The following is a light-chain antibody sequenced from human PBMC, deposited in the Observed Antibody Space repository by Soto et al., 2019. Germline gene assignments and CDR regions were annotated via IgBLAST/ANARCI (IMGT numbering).Light chain of an antibody. CDR1: RSVSRN. CDR2: GAS. Sequence: EIRMTQSPATLSVPPGERATVSCRSSRSVSRNLAWYQQKPGQAPRLLIYGASTRATGIPARISGSGSGTEFTLTISSLQSEDLAVYYCQQYNNWPPITFGQGTRLEIK. CDR3: QQYNNWPPIT. J-gene: IGKJ5*01. V-gene: IGKV3-15*01.